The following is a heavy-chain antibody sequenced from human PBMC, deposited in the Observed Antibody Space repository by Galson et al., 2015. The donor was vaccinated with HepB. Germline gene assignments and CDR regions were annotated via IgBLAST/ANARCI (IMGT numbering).Heavy chain of an antibody. Sequence: SLRLSCAASGFTFSSYAMSWVRQAPGKGLEWVSAISGSGGSTYYADSVKGRFTISRDNSKNTLYLQMNSLRAEDTTVYYCARKQLGVGAFDIWGQGTMVTVSS. CDR2: ISGSGGST. V-gene: IGHV3-23*01. D-gene: IGHD6-13*01. CDR3: ARKQLGVGAFDI. J-gene: IGHJ3*02. CDR1: GFTFSSYA.